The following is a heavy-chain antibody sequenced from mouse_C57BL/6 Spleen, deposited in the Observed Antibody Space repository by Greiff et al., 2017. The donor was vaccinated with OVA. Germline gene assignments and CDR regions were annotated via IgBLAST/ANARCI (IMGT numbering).Heavy chain of an antibody. J-gene: IGHJ3*01. V-gene: IGHV1-59*01. CDR3: ARGGGYDYDAWFAY. CDR1: GYTFTSSW. D-gene: IGHD2-4*01. Sequence: VKLQQPGAELVRPGPSVKLSCKASGYTFTSSWMHWVKQRPGQGLEWIGVIDPSDSYTKYNQKFKGKATLPVDTSSSTAYMQLSSLTYEDSAVYYGARGGGYDYDAWFAYWGQGTLVTVSA. CDR2: IDPSDSYT.